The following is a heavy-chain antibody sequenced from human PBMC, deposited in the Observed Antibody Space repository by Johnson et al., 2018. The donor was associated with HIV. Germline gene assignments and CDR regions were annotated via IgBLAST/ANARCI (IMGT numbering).Heavy chain of an antibody. Sequence: QLVESGGGLVQPGGSLRLSCAASGFTFSSYAMAWVRQAPGKGRAWVPLIYSGWPTYYADSVMVRFTIPRDNFKNTFYFQMNSLRVEDTALYYCSRGFSDSSGYGYAFDIWGQGTMVTVSP. CDR2: IYSGWPT. CDR1: GFTFSSYA. J-gene: IGHJ3*02. CDR3: SRGFSDSSGYGYAFDI. V-gene: IGHV3-23*03. D-gene: IGHD3-22*01.